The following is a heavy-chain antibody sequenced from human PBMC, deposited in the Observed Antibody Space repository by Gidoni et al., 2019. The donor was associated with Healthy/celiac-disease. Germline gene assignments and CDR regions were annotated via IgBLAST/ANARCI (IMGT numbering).Heavy chain of an antibody. CDR3: AGGATRYY. J-gene: IGHJ4*02. Sequence: EVQLVESGGGLVQPGRSLRLSCAASGFTFDDYAMHWVRQAPGKSLEWVSGISWNRGSIGYASSVKGRFTISKDNAKNSLYLQMNSLRAEDTALYCCAGGATRYYWGQGTLVTVSS. D-gene: IGHD5-12*01. CDR1: GFTFDDYA. CDR2: ISWNRGSI. V-gene: IGHV3-9*01.